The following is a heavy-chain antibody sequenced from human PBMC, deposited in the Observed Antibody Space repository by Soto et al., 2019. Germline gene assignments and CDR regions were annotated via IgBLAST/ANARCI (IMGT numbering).Heavy chain of an antibody. Sequence: ASVKVSCKASGYTCTSYAMHWVRQAPGQRLEWMGWINAGNGNTKYSQKFQGRVTITRDTSASTAYMELSSLRSEDTAVYYCARVSSSWYGGWFDPWGQGTLVTVSS. CDR2: INAGNGNT. V-gene: IGHV1-3*01. CDR3: ARVSSSWYGGWFDP. D-gene: IGHD6-13*01. CDR1: GYTCTSYA. J-gene: IGHJ5*02.